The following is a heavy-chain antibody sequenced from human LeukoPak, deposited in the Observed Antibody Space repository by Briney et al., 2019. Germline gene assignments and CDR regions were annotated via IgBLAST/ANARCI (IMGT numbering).Heavy chain of an antibody. J-gene: IGHJ6*03. D-gene: IGHD2-2*01. Sequence: ASVRVSCKASGYTFTSHGISWVRQAPGQGLEWMGWISAYNGNTNYAQNLQGRVTMTTDTSTNTAYMELRSLRSDDTAVYYCARAPYCTSTSRYAGYYYYYYYMDVWGKGTTVTVSS. CDR3: ARAPYCTSTSRYAGYYYYYYYMDV. CDR1: GYTFTSHG. V-gene: IGHV1-18*01. CDR2: ISAYNGNT.